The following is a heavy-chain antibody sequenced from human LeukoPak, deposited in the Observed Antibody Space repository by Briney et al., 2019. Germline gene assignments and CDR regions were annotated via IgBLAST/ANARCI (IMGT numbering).Heavy chain of an antibody. CDR1: GGSISSGSYY. Sequence: SETLSLTCTVSGGSISSGSYYWSWIRQPAGKGLEWIGRIYTSGSTNYNPSLKSRVTISVDTSKNQFSLKLSSVTAADTAVYYCAMRRRGHWGSDYWGQGTLVTVSS. D-gene: IGHD7-27*01. V-gene: IGHV4-61*02. J-gene: IGHJ4*02. CDR2: IYTSGST. CDR3: AMRRRGHWGSDY.